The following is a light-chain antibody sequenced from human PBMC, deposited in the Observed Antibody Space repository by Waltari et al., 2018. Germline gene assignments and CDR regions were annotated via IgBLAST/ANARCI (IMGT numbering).Light chain of an antibody. J-gene: IGLJ2*01. Sequence: QSVLTQPPSVSEAPRQRVTISCSESSSNIGNNAVNWYQQLQGKAPKLLIYYDDLLPSGVSDRFSGSKSGTSASLAISGLQSEDEADYYCAAWDDSLSGVVFGGGTKLTVL. CDR1: SSNIGNNA. CDR3: AAWDDSLSGVV. CDR2: YDD. V-gene: IGLV1-36*01.